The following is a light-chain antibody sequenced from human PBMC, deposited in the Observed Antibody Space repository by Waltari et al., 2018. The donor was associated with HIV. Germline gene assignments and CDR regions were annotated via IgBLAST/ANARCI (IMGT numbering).Light chain of an antibody. CDR2: EVN. J-gene: IGLJ1*01. CDR1: SHYLRTYNY. CDR3: SSYVGNNIYV. V-gene: IGLV2-8*01. Sequence: QSALTQPPSASGSPGQSVTISCIGTSHYLRTYNYVSWYQHHPGRAPNLMIFEVNQPASGVPDRFSASRSGNTAYLTVSGLQPEDEADYYCSSYVGNNIYVFGTGTKVTVL.